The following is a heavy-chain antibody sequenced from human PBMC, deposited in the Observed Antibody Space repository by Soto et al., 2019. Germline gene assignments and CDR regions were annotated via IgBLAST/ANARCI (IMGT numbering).Heavy chain of an antibody. D-gene: IGHD3-3*01. CDR3: ARGPIFGVVIMTYYGMDV. V-gene: IGHV1-69*06. CDR1: GGTFSSYA. CDR2: IIPIFGTA. Sequence: QVQLVQSGAEVKKPGSSVKVSCKASGGTFSSYAISWVRQAPGQGLEWMGGIIPIFGTANYAQKFQGRVTITADKSPSTAYMELSSLRSEDTAVYYCARGPIFGVVIMTYYGMDVWGQGTTITVSS. J-gene: IGHJ6*02.